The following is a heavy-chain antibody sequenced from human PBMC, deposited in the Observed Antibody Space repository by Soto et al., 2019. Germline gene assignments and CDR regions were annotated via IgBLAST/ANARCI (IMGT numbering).Heavy chain of an antibody. CDR3: LGFVVVTAIIGY. V-gene: IGHV4-34*01. D-gene: IGHD2-21*02. Sequence: SETLSLTCAVYGGSFSAYYWSWIRQPPGKGLEWIGEINHSGGTSYNPSLKSRVTISVDTSKSQFSLKLTSVTAADRAVYYCLGFVVVTAIIGYWGQGTLVTVSS. J-gene: IGHJ4*02. CDR1: GGSFSAYY. CDR2: INHSGGT.